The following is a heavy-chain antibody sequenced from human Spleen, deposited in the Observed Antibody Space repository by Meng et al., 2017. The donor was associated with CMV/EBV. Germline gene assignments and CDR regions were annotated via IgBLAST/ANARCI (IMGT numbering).Heavy chain of an antibody. CDR1: GLIVSSNY. CDR2: IYIDGDT. Sequence: GGSLRLSCAASGLIVSSNYMTWVRQAPGMGPEWISVIYIDGDTYYADSVQGRLTISRDNSRNTLYLQMNSLRDEDTGVYFCARAGVEVSSRHYIDHWGQGTLVTVSS. CDR3: ARAGVEVSSRHYIDH. J-gene: IGHJ5*02. V-gene: IGHV3-53*01. D-gene: IGHD1-1*01.